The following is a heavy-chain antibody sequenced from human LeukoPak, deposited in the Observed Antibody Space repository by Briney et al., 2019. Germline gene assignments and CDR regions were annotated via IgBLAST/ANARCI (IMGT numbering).Heavy chain of an antibody. V-gene: IGHV3-23*01. D-gene: IGHD2-2*01. Sequence: TGGSLRLSCAASGFTFSSYAMSWVRQAPGKGLEWVSAISGSGGSTYYADSVKGRFTISRDNSKNTLYLQMNSLRAEDTAVYYCAKHKPIVVVPAATPNDYWGQGTLVTVSS. CDR2: ISGSGGST. CDR1: GFTFSSYA. CDR3: AKHKPIVVVPAATPNDY. J-gene: IGHJ4*02.